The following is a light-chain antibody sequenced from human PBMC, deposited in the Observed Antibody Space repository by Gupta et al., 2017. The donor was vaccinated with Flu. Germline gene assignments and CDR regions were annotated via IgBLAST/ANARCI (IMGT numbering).Light chain of an antibody. Sequence: DLVMTQSPDSLTVSLGERATINCKSSQSSLYNSNHKNYLAWYQQKPRQPPKLLIYWASTRESGVPDRFSGSGSGTDFTLTISSLHAEDVAVYYCQQYDSSPLTFGRGTQVEIK. V-gene: IGKV4-1*01. J-gene: IGKJ5*01. CDR1: QSSLYNSNHKNY. CDR2: WAS. CDR3: QQYDSSPLT.